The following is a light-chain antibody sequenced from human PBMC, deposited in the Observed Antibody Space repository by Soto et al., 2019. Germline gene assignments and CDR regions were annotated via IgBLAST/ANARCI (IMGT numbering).Light chain of an antibody. J-gene: IGKJ3*01. V-gene: IGKV2-28*01. Sequence: DIVMTQSPLSLPVTPGEPASISCRSSQSLLFSNGYHYLDWYLQKPGQSPQLLIYLGSNLASGVPDRFSGSGSGTDFTLKISRVEAEDVGVYYCMQGVETPFTFGPGTKVDIK. CDR3: MQGVETPFT. CDR2: LGS. CDR1: QSLLFSNGYHY.